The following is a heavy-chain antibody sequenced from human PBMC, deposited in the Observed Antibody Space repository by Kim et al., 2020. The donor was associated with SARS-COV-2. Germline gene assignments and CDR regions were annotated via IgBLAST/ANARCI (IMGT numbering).Heavy chain of an antibody. Sequence: SETLSHTCAVYGGSFSGYYWSGIRQPPGKGLEWSVEINHSGSTNYSPSLKSRVTISVDTSKNQFSLKLSSVTAADTAVYYCARRRYFDLWVRGTLVSASS. CDR1: GGSFSGYY. J-gene: IGHJ2*01. CDR3: ARRRYFDL. V-gene: IGHV4-34*01. CDR2: INHSGST.